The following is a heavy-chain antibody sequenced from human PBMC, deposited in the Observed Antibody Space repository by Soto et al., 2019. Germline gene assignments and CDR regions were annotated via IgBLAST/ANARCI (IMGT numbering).Heavy chain of an antibody. CDR3: ATYSSWSLGIVPIDY. CDR1: GFTFSSYA. V-gene: IGHV3-23*01. Sequence: GGSLRLSCAASGFTFSSYAMSWVRQAPGKGLEWVSAISGSGGSTYYADSVKGRFTISRDNSKNTLYLQMNSLRAEDTAVYYCATYSSWSLGIVPIDYCGQGTLVTVSS. J-gene: IGHJ4*02. D-gene: IGHD6-13*01. CDR2: ISGSGGST.